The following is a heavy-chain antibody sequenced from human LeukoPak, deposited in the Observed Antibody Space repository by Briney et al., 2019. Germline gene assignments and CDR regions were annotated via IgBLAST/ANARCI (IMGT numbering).Heavy chain of an antibody. V-gene: IGHV3-74*01. CDR1: GFTFSSYW. CDR2: IKSDGSNT. Sequence: GGSLRLSCAASGFTFSSYWMHWVRQAPGKGLVWVSRIKSDGSNTNYADSVKGRFTISRDNAKNTLYLQMNSLRAEDTAVYYCARVESPADYVWGSFRPNYYMDVWGKGTTVTVSS. D-gene: IGHD3-16*02. J-gene: IGHJ6*03. CDR3: ARVESPADYVWGSFRPNYYMDV.